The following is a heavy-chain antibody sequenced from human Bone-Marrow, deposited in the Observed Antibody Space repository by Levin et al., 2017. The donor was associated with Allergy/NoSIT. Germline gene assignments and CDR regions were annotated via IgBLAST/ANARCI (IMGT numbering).Heavy chain of an antibody. CDR2: ISGSDGST. V-gene: IGHV3-23*01. Sequence: GGSLRLSCAASGLTFSSYGMSWVRQAPGKGLEWVSGISGSDGSTNYADSVKGRFTISRDISKNTLYLQMNSLRAEDTAVYYCAKRAFTYGYAPDYWGQGTLVTVSS. CDR3: AKRAFTYGYAPDY. J-gene: IGHJ4*02. CDR1: GLTFSSYG. D-gene: IGHD5-18*01.